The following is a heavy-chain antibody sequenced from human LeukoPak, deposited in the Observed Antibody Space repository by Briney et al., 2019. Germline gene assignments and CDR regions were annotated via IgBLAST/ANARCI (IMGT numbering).Heavy chain of an antibody. V-gene: IGHV1-2*02. CDR2: ISPNSGGT. CDR1: AYTFTGYY. D-gene: IGHD6-6*01. CDR3: ARSNIATRRGDNWFDL. Sequence: ASVTVTCKAPAYTFTGYYMHWVRLAPGQGLEWMGWISPNSGGTNYAQNFQGRVTMTRDTSVSTAYMELSSLRSDDTAVYYCARSNIATRRGDNWFDLWGQGTLVTVSS. J-gene: IGHJ5*02.